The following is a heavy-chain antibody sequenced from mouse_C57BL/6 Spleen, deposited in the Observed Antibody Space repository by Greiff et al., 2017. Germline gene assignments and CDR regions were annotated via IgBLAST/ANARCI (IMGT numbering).Heavy chain of an antibody. V-gene: IGHV5-17*01. Sequence: VQLQQSGGGLVKPGGSLKLSCAASGFTFSDYGMHWVRQAPEKGLEWVAYISSGSSTIYYADTVKGRFTISRDNAKNTLFLQMTSLRSEDTAMYYCARPPYDYDRGYYFDYWGQGTTLTVSS. CDR2: ISSGSSTI. CDR1: GFTFSDYG. D-gene: IGHD2-4*01. CDR3: ARPPYDYDRGYYFDY. J-gene: IGHJ2*01.